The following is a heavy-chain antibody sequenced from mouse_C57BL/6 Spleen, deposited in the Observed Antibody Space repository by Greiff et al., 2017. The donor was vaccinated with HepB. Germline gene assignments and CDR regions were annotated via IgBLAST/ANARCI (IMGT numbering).Heavy chain of an antibody. V-gene: IGHV1-82*01. CDR1: GYAFSSSW. CDR3: ARGGGDFDY. CDR2: IYPGDGDT. D-gene: IGHD1-1*02. J-gene: IGHJ2*01. Sequence: VQLQQSGPELVKPGASVKISCKASGYAFSSSWMNWVKQRPGKGLEWIGRIYPGDGDTNYNGKFKGKATLTADKSSSTAYMQLSSLTSGDSAVYYCARGGGDFDYWGQGTTLTVSS.